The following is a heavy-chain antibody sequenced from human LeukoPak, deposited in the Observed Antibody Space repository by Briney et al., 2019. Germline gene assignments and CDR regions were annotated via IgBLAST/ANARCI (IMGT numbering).Heavy chain of an antibody. V-gene: IGHV4-39*07. Sequence: SETLSLTCTVSGGSISSSSYYWGWIRQPPGKGLEWIGSIYYSESTYYNPSLKSRVTISVDTSKNQFSLKLSSVTAADTAVYYCARGRGYSYGRYFDYWGQGTLVTVSS. J-gene: IGHJ4*02. CDR3: ARGRGYSYGRYFDY. CDR1: GGSISSSSYY. CDR2: IYYSEST. D-gene: IGHD5-18*01.